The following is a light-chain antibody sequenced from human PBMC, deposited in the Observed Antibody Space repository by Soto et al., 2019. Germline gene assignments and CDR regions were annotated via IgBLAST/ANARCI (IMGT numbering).Light chain of an antibody. CDR1: QSVTTQ. Sequence: IVLTQSPVTLSWSPGERATLSCRASQSVTTQLAWYQQKPGQAPRLIIHGASSRATGVPDRITGSGSGTDFTLSISRLEPEDFAVYYCQQYGGSTRTFGQGTKVDIK. J-gene: IGKJ1*01. CDR3: QQYGGSTRT. V-gene: IGKV3-20*01. CDR2: GAS.